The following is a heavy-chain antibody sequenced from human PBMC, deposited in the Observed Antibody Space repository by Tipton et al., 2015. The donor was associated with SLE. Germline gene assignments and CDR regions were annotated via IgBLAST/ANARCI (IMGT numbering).Heavy chain of an antibody. CDR2: IYYSGST. CDR3: ARGLGLLRQPLSY. CDR1: GGSFSGYY. Sequence: TLSLTCAVYGGSFSGYYWSWIRQPPGKGLEWIGYIYYSGSTYYNPSLKSRVTISVDTSKNQFSLKLSSVTAADTAVYYCARGLGLLRQPLSYWGQGTLVTVSS. V-gene: IGHV4-34*01. J-gene: IGHJ4*02. D-gene: IGHD6-13*01.